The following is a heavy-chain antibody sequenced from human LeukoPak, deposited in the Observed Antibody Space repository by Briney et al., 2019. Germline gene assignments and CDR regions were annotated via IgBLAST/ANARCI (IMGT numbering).Heavy chain of an antibody. J-gene: IGHJ1*01. D-gene: IGHD3/OR15-3a*01. V-gene: IGHV1-2*02. CDR2: ISPHNGVT. CDR1: GYSFSDHY. CDR3: AREGTVRELDY. Sequence: GASVKVSCKAPGYSFSDHYIHWVRQAPGQGLEWMGWISPHNGVTNYEQMFQGRLTLTRDTSISTVYMEASRLRSDDAAVYYCAREGTVRELDYWGQGTLVTVSS.